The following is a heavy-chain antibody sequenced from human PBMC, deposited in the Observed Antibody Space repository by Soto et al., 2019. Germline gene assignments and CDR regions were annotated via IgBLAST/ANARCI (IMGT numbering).Heavy chain of an antibody. CDR3: ARGDSYYDILTGSSDY. V-gene: IGHV1-69*13. CDR2: IIPIFGTA. D-gene: IGHD3-9*01. J-gene: IGHJ4*02. Sequence: ASVKVSCKASGGTFSSYAISWVRQAPGQGLEWMGGIIPIFGTANYAQKFQGRVTITADESTSTAYMELSSLRSEDTAVYYCARGDSYYDILTGSSDYWGQGTLVTVSS. CDR1: GGTFSSYA.